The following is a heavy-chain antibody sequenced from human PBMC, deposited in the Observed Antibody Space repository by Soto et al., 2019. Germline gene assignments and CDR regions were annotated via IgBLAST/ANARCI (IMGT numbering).Heavy chain of an antibody. CDR3: ARGWSSSWYYFDY. CDR1: GFTFSSYG. D-gene: IGHD6-13*01. CDR2: IWYDGSNK. V-gene: IGHV3-33*01. Sequence: GGSLRLSCAASGFTFSSYGMHWVRQAPGKGLEWVAVIWYDGSNKYYADSVKGRFTISRDNSKNTLYLQMNSLRAEDTAVYYCARGWSSSWYYFDYWGQGTLVTVSS. J-gene: IGHJ4*02.